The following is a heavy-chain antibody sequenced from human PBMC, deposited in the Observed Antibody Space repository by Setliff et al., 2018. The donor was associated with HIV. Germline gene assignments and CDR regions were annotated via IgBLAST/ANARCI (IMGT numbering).Heavy chain of an antibody. CDR1: GGSISSYY. D-gene: IGHD3-22*01. J-gene: IGHJ4*02. CDR2: IYYSGST. V-gene: IGHV4-59*12. Sequence: KPSETLSLTCTVSGGSISSYYWSWIRQPPGKGLEWIGYIYYSGSTYYNPSLKSRVTMSVDTSKNQFSLKLSSVTAADTAVYYCARLRHTYYYDSSYFDYWGQGTLVT. CDR3: ARLRHTYYYDSSYFDY.